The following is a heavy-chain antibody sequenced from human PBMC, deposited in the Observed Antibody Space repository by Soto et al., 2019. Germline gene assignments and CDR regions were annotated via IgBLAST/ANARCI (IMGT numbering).Heavy chain of an antibody. V-gene: IGHV1-2*04. Sequence: ASVKVSCKASGYTFTGYYMHWVRQAPGQGLEWMGWINPNSGGTNYAQKFQGWVTMTRDTSISTAYMELSRLRSDDTAVYYCAREVPAAMDYYYYGMDVWGQGTTVTVSS. CDR2: INPNSGGT. J-gene: IGHJ6*02. D-gene: IGHD2-2*01. CDR1: GYTFTGYY. CDR3: AREVPAAMDYYYYGMDV.